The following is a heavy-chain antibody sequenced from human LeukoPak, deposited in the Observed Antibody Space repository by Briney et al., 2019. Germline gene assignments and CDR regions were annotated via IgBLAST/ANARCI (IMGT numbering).Heavy chain of an antibody. V-gene: IGHV4-39*01. CDR1: GGSISSSSYY. J-gene: IGHJ4*02. Sequence: PSETLSLTCTVSGGSISSSSYYWGWIRQPPGTGLEWIGSIYYSGSTHYNPSLKSRVTISVDTSKNQFSLKLSSVTAADTAVYYCARQGYSSGWDATDYWGQGTLVTVSS. CDR2: IYYSGST. D-gene: IGHD6-19*01. CDR3: ARQGYSSGWDATDY.